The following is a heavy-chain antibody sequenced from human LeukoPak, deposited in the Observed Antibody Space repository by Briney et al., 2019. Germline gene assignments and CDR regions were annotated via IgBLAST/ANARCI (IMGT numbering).Heavy chain of an antibody. D-gene: IGHD3-10*01. V-gene: IGHV3-7*01. Sequence: PGGSLRLSCAASGFTFSSYWMSWVRPAPGKGLEWVANIKQDGREKYYVDSVKGRFTISRDNAKNSLYLQMNSLRAEDTAVYYCARDWGEEGFDYWGQGTLVTVSS. CDR1: GFTFSSYW. CDR2: IKQDGREK. CDR3: ARDWGEEGFDY. J-gene: IGHJ4*02.